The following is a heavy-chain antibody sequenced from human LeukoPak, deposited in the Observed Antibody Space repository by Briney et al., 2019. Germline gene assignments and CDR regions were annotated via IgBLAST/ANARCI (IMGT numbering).Heavy chain of an antibody. CDR2: INHSGNT. CDR1: GGTFSDFY. D-gene: IGHD1-1*01. CDR3: ASWNARTHSHDD. Sequence: PSETLSLTCAVYGGTFSDFYWSWIRQPPPGKGLEWIGEINHSGNTNYNPSLESRVTMSVGTSRKQFSLNLNSVTAADSGIYYCASWNARTHSHDDWGQGTLVTVSS. V-gene: IGHV4-34*01. J-gene: IGHJ4*02.